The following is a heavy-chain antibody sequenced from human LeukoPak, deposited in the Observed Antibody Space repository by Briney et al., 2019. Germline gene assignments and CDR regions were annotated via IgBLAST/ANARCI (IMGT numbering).Heavy chain of an antibody. V-gene: IGHV3-23*01. J-gene: IGHJ5*02. D-gene: IGHD4-17*01. Sequence: GGSLRLSCAASGLTFSSYAMSWVRQAPGKGLEWVSAIHTSGDTCYADSVKGRFTISRDTSKNTLYLQINSLRVEDTAVYYCIVFGDSNHWGQGTLVTVSS. CDR2: IHTSGDT. CDR1: GLTFSSYA. CDR3: IVFGDSNH.